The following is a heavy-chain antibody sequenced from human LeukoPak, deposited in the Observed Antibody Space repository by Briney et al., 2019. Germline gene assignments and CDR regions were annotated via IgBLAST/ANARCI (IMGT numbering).Heavy chain of an antibody. CDR2: IYYSGST. D-gene: IGHD6-6*01. J-gene: IGHJ5*02. CDR1: GGSISSGGYY. Sequence: SQTLSLTYTVSGGSISSGGYYWSWIRQHPGKGLEWIGYIYYSGSTYYNPSLKSRVTISVDTSKNQFSLKLSSVTAADTAVYYCARAEGGSSFDWFDPWGQGTLVTVSS. CDR3: ARAEGGSSFDWFDP. V-gene: IGHV4-31*03.